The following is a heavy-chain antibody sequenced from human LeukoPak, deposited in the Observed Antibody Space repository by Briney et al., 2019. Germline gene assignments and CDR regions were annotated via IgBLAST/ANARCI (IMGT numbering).Heavy chain of an antibody. J-gene: IGHJ4*02. CDR3: ARDRLGGAVANWRSDY. V-gene: IGHV4-59*01. CDR2: IYQSGST. CDR1: GGSINASN. D-gene: IGHD3-3*01. Sequence: SETLSLTCTVSGGSINASNWSWIRQTPGKGLEWIGPIYQSGSTNNNTSLMSRVTISVDVSKNHFSLTVYSVTAADTAVYYCARDRLGGAVANWRSDYWGQGILVTVSS.